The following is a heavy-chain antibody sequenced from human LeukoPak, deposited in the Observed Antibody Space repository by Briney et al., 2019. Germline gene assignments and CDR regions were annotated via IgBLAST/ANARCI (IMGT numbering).Heavy chain of an antibody. V-gene: IGHV4-39*01. CDR3: ARGEGYCSGGSCYFGENNWFDP. CDR2: IYYSGST. Sequence: SETLSLTCTVSGGSISSSSYYWGWIRQPPGKGLEWIGSIYYSGSTYYNPSLKSRVTISVDTSKNQFSLKPSSVTAADTAVYYCARGEGYCSGGSCYFGENNWFDPWGQGTLVTVSS. CDR1: GGSISSSSYY. D-gene: IGHD2-15*01. J-gene: IGHJ5*02.